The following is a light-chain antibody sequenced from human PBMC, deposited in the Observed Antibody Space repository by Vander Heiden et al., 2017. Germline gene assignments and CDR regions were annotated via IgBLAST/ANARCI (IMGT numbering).Light chain of an antibody. J-gene: IGKJ4*02. Sequence: DIVMTQSPDHLAVSLGERATINCKSSQSVLYSSNNNNYLAWYQQKPGQPPKLLIYWASTRQSGVPDRFSGSGSGTDFTLTISSLQADDVAVYYCQQYYIAPLTFGGGTRVEIK. CDR1: QSVLYSSNNNNY. V-gene: IGKV4-1*01. CDR2: WAS. CDR3: QQYYIAPLT.